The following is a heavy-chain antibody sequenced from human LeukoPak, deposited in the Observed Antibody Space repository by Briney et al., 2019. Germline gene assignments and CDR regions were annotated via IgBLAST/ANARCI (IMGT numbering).Heavy chain of an antibody. CDR2: INPNSGGT. Sequence: ASVKVSCKASGYTFTGYYMHWVRQAPGQGLEWMGWINPNSGGTNYAQKFQGRVTMTRDTSISTAYMELSRLRPDDTAVYYCARGYGDYVFELVAFDIWGQGTMVTVSS. V-gene: IGHV1-2*02. D-gene: IGHD4-17*01. CDR1: GYTFTGYY. J-gene: IGHJ3*02. CDR3: ARGYGDYVFELVAFDI.